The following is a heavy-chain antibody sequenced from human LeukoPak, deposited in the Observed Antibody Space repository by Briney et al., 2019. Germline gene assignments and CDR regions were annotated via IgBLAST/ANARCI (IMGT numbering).Heavy chain of an antibody. Sequence: GGSLRLSCAASGFDFNNYIMHWVRQAPGKGLEWVAIIWFDGDDEKYSDSVKGRFTISRDNSKNTLYLQMNSLKTEDTAVYYCTTVHHGSGSYSYYGMDVWGQGTTVTVSS. CDR1: GFDFNNYI. V-gene: IGHV3-33*01. CDR2: IWFDGDDE. J-gene: IGHJ6*02. CDR3: TTVHHGSGSYSYYGMDV. D-gene: IGHD3-10*01.